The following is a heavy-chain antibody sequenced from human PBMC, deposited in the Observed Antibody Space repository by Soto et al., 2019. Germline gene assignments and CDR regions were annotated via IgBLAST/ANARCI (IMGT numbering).Heavy chain of an antibody. CDR2: IDGGSGNT. CDR1: GYTFTSYG. V-gene: IGHV1-3*01. D-gene: IGHD1-1*01. CDR3: ARDRVLNGLFDY. J-gene: IGHJ4*02. Sequence: QVQLVQSGAEVKKPGASVKVSCKASGYTFTSYGIHWVRQAPGQGLEWMGGIDGGSGNTKYSPKIQGRVTVTRDTSASTAYMELSSLRSEGTAVYYCARDRVLNGLFDYWGQGTLVTVS.